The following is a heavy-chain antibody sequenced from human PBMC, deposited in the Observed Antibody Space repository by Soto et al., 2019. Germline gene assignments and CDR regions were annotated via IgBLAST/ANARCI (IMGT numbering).Heavy chain of an antibody. D-gene: IGHD6-19*01. CDR3: ARCVGAVAGSN. CDR1: GFTLSSYW. CDR2: IKGDGSEK. Sequence: GSLRLSCVASGFTLSSYWMSWVRQAPGKGPEWVANIKGDGSEKYYADSVKGRFTISRDNAKNSLLLEMNSLRAEDTALYYCARCVGAVAGSNLGQGTLVTVSS. J-gene: IGHJ1*01. V-gene: IGHV3-7*05.